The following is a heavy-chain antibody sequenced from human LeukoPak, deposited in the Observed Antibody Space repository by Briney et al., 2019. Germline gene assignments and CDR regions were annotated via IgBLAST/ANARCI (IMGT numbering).Heavy chain of an antibody. J-gene: IGHJ2*01. CDR3: ARDLYGDYGPSWYFDL. V-gene: IGHV1-69*05. D-gene: IGHD4-17*01. Sequence: SVKVSCKASGGTFSSYAISWVRQAPGQGLEWMGRIIPIFGTANYAQKFQGRVTITTDESTSTAYMELSSLRSEDTDVYYCARDLYGDYGPSWYFDLWGRGTLVTVSS. CDR1: GGTFSSYA. CDR2: IIPIFGTA.